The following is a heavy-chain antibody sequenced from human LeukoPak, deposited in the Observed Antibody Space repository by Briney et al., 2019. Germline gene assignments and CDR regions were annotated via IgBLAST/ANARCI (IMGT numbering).Heavy chain of an antibody. Sequence: PGGSLRLSCAASGFTFSSYAMHWVRQAPGKGLEWVAVISYDGSNKYYADSVKGRFTISRDNSKNTLYLQMNSLRAEDTAVYYCARAAGQWELTVDYWGQGTLVTVSS. D-gene: IGHD1-26*01. V-gene: IGHV3-30-3*01. J-gene: IGHJ4*02. CDR2: ISYDGSNK. CDR3: ARAAGQWELTVDY. CDR1: GFTFSSYA.